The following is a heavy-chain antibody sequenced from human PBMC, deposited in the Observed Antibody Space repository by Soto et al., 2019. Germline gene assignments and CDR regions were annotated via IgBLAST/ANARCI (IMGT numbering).Heavy chain of an antibody. D-gene: IGHD3-22*01. V-gene: IGHV3-23*01. CDR3: AKNPAYYYESSGYYFLEY. CDR2: ISGSGGST. Sequence: GGSLRLSCAASGFTFGSYAMSWVRQAPGKGLEWVSVISGSGGSTYYADSVKGRFTMSRDNSKKTLYLQMNSLRAEDTAVYYCAKNPAYYYESSGYYFLEYWGQGTLVTVSS. CDR1: GFTFGSYA. J-gene: IGHJ4*02.